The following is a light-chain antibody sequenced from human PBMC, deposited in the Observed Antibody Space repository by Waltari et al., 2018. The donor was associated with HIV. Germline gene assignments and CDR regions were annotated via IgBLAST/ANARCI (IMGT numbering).Light chain of an antibody. V-gene: IGLV3-19*01. CDR2: GAN. CDR3: HSRDTDGDHYV. CDR1: SLRSIF. Sequence: SSELTQDPVLSGASGQTIKITCQLVSLRSIFPNWYQQTPGQAPILVVYGANRRPSCIPDRFSASNSGNTSSLIISDSQAFDEADYYCHSRDTDGDHYVFGGGTRVIV. J-gene: IGLJ1*01.